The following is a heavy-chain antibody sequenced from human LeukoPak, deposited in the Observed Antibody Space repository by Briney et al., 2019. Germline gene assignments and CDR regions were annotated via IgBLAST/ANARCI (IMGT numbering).Heavy chain of an antibody. Sequence: PGGSLRLSCAASGFTFSSYGMHWVRQAPGKGLEWVAVISYDGSNKYYADSVKGRSTISRDNSKNTLYLQMNSLRAEDTAVYYCASTLIAAAGTFDYWGQGTLVTVSS. J-gene: IGHJ4*02. CDR1: GFTFSSYG. CDR2: ISYDGSNK. D-gene: IGHD6-13*01. V-gene: IGHV3-30*03. CDR3: ASTLIAAAGTFDY.